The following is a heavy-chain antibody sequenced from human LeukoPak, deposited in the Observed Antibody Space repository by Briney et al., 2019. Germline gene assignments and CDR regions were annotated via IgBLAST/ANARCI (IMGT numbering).Heavy chain of an antibody. V-gene: IGHV3-33*01. D-gene: IGHD3-16*01. CDR3: ARWNGDNYVSHLDV. CDR2: VSFDGSNK. J-gene: IGHJ6*02. CDR1: GFTFSRFG. Sequence: GRSLRLSCVASGFTFSRFGMHWVRQAPGKGLQWLAAVSFDGSNKFYVDSVQGRFTVSRDNFGNTLYLQMNSLRAEDTAVYYCARWNGDNYVSHLDVWGQGTTVTVSS.